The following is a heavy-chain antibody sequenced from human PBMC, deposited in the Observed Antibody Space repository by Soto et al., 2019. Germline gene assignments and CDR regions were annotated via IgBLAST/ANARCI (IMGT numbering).Heavy chain of an antibody. Sequence: PSETLSLTCTVSGGSVSSCSYYWSWIRQPPVKGLEWIGYIYYSGSTNYNPSLKSRVTISVATSKNQFSLKLSSVSAADTAVYYCASAPMMTTLDYYFDYWVQGTLVTVSS. V-gene: IGHV4-61*01. CDR3: ASAPMMTTLDYYFDY. CDR1: GGSVSSCSYY. D-gene: IGHD4-4*01. J-gene: IGHJ4*02. CDR2: IYYSGST.